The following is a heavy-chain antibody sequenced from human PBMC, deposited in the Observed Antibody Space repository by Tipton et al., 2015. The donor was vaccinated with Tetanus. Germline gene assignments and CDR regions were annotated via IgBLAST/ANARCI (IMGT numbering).Heavy chain of an antibody. CDR2: INHSGST. CDR3: ARGGSXSYGPRGFDL. D-gene: IGHD5-18*01. Sequence: TLSLTCAVYGGSFSAYYWSWIRQSPGKGLEWIGEINHSGSTTYSPSFKSRVTISVDTPKNQFSLKLTSLTVADTAVYYCARGGSXSYGPRGFDLWXXXPLXXXSS. V-gene: IGHV4-34*01. CDR1: GGSFSAYY. J-gene: IGHJ2*01.